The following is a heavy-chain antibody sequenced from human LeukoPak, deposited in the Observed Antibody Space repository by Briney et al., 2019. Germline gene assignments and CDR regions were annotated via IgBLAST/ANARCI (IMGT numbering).Heavy chain of an antibody. V-gene: IGHV3-74*03. CDR1: GFIFSDYW. J-gene: IGHJ4*02. CDR2: ITHGGDSA. Sequence: HPGGSLRLSCQASGFIFSDYWIHWVRQAPGKGLVWVSRITHGGDSAEYAGSVEGRFTTSRDNAKNTVYLQLNSLRAEDTAVYYCARDSGVSTPLDHWGQGALVTVSS. D-gene: IGHD2/OR15-2a*01. CDR3: ARDSGVSTPLDH.